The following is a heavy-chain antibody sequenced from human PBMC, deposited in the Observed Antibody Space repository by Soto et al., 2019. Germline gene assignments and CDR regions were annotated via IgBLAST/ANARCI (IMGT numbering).Heavy chain of an antibody. CDR3: ARLHVDQNYYDYYGMDV. D-gene: IGHD5-12*01. J-gene: IGHJ6*02. V-gene: IGHV1-8*01. CDR1: GYTFTSYD. Sequence: QVQLVQSGAEVKKPGASVKVSCQASGYTFTSYDINWVRQATGQGLEWMGWMNPNSGNTGYAQKFQGRVTMTRNTSILTAYMELSSLRSEDTAVYYCARLHVDQNYYDYYGMDVWGQGTTVTVSS. CDR2: MNPNSGNT.